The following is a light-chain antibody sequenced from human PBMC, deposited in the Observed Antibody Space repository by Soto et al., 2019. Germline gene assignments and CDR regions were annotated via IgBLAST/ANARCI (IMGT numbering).Light chain of an antibody. V-gene: IGKV3-15*01. CDR1: QDISNR. CDR3: QQYSKWPPWT. J-gene: IGKJ1*01. Sequence: EIVMTQSPATPSVSPGERATVSCRASQDISNRLAWYQQKPGQAPRLLIYDASTRATGIPARFSGSGSGTEFTLTISSLQTDDFAVYYCQQYSKWPPWTFGQGTKVEIK. CDR2: DAS.